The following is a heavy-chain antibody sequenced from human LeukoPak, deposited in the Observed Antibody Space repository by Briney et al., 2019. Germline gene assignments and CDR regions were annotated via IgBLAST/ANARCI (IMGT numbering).Heavy chain of an antibody. CDR2: IKQDGSEK. J-gene: IGHJ4*02. CDR3: ARGRLNSYGYFDH. V-gene: IGHV3-7*01. D-gene: IGHD5-18*01. Sequence: QTGGSLRLSCAASGFTFSSYWMSWVRQAPGKGLEWVANIKQDGSEKYYVDSVKGRFTISRDNAKNSLYLQMNSLRAEDTAVYYCARGRLNSYGYFDHWGQGTLVTVSS. CDR1: GFTFSSYW.